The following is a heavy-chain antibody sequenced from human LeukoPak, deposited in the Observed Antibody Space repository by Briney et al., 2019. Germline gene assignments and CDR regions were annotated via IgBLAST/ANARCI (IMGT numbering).Heavy chain of an antibody. Sequence: SETLSLTCTVSGGSITSYYRSWIRQSPGKGLEWIGRIYTSGSTNYNPSLKSRVTMSVDTSKNQFSLKLGSVTAADTAVYYCARDHYGDSIDYWGQGTLVTVSS. CDR1: GGSITSYY. CDR2: IYTSGST. CDR3: ARDHYGDSIDY. V-gene: IGHV4-4*07. D-gene: IGHD4-17*01. J-gene: IGHJ4*02.